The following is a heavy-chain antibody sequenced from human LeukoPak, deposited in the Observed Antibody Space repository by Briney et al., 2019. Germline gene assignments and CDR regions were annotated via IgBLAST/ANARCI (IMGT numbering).Heavy chain of an antibody. CDR1: GFTFSSYA. J-gene: IGHJ4*02. D-gene: IGHD2-2*01. Sequence: PGGSLRLSCAASGFTFSSYAMHWVRQAPGKGLEWVALISYDGTNKYYADSVKGRFTISRDNSKNTLYLQMNSLRVEDTAMYYCARAGYYSSPRCSYFDRWGQGTLVTVSS. CDR2: ISYDGTNK. CDR3: ARAGYYSSPRCSYFDR. V-gene: IGHV3-30-3*01.